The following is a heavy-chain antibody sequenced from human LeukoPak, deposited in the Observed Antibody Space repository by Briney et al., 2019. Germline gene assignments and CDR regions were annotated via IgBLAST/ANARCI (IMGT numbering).Heavy chain of an antibody. V-gene: IGHV3-21*01. CDR3: ARKALRYYHYYMDV. Sequence: GGSLRLSCAASGFTFSSYSMSWVRQAPGKGLEWVSSISSSSSYIYYADSVKGRFTISRDNAKNSLYLQMNSLRVEDTAVYYCARKALRYYHYYMDVWGKGTTVTVSS. CDR1: GFTFSSYS. D-gene: IGHD2-15*01. CDR2: ISSSSSYI. J-gene: IGHJ6*03.